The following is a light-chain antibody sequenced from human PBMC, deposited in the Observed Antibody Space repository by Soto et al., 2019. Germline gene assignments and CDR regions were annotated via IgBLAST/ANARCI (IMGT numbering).Light chain of an antibody. CDR3: QQNGSSPYT. CDR1: QTVSSSY. CDR2: DAP. Sequence: DIVLTQSPATLSLSPGERATLSCGASQTVSSSYLAWYQQKPGLAPRLLIYDAPSRPTGIPDRFSGSGSATDFTLTISRLEPEDFGVYYCQQNGSSPYTFGQGTKLEIK. V-gene: IGKV3D-20*01. J-gene: IGKJ2*01.